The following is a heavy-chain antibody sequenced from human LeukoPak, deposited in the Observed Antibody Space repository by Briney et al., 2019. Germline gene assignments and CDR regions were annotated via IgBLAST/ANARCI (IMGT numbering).Heavy chain of an antibody. CDR3: ARDRCSSTSCYAPDYFDY. J-gene: IGHJ4*02. CDR2: IYYSGST. D-gene: IGHD2-2*01. Sequence: SETLSLTCTVSGGFISSGGYYWSWIRQHPGKGLEWIGYIYYSGSTYYNPSLKSRVTISVDTSKNQFSLKLSSVTAADTAVYYCARDRCSSTSCYAPDYFDYWGQGTLVTVSS. CDR1: GGFISSGGYY. V-gene: IGHV4-31*03.